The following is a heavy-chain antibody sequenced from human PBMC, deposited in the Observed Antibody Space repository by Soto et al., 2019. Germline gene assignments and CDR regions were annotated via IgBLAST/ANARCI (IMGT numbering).Heavy chain of an antibody. J-gene: IGHJ4*02. Sequence: SETLSLTCAVSGGSISSSNLWSWVRQTKGKGLEWIGEIYHSGSTNYKPSLKSRVTISVDKSKNQFSLKLSAVTAADKAVYYCARVFREIAVAFYYFDYWGQGTLVTVSS. CDR3: ARVFREIAVAFYYFDY. CDR2: IYHSGST. V-gene: IGHV4-4*02. D-gene: IGHD6-19*01. CDR1: GGSISSSNL.